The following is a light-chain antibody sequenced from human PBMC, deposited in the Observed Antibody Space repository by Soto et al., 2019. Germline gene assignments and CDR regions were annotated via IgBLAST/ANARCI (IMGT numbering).Light chain of an antibody. Sequence: EKVMTQSPATLSVSPGHRATHSCGASQRVRSNVAWYQQKPGQPPRLLIYDASTRATGIPSRFSGSGSGTEFTLTISSLKSEDFAVYYWQQYDNWPRTFGQGTKVDIK. CDR3: QQYDNWPRT. V-gene: IGKV3-15*01. J-gene: IGKJ1*01. CDR1: QRVRSN. CDR2: DAS.